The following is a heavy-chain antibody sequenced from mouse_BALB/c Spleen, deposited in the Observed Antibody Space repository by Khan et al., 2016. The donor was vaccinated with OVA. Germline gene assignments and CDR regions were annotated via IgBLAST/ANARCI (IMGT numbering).Heavy chain of an antibody. CDR3: ARVASTWDSSFAY. J-gene: IGHJ3*01. CDR2: INPYNDGI. CDR1: GYTFTNYV. D-gene: IGHD4-1*01. Sequence: EVQLQESGPDLVKPGASVKMSCKASGYTFTNYVIHWVKQKPGQGLEWIGYINPYNDGIRFNEKFKGKATLTSDKSSSTAYLVLSSLTSEDSAVYYCARVASTWDSSFAYWGQGTLVTVSA. V-gene: IGHV1S136*01.